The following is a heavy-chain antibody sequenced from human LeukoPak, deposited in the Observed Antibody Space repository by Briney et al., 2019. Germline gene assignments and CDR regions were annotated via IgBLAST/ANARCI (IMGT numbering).Heavy chain of an antibody. CDR1: GFSFSGYW. D-gene: IGHD6-6*01. CDR2: IRQDGSDK. CDR3: TTDSGGGRPFDY. J-gene: IGHJ4*02. Sequence: GGSLRLSCAASGFSFSGYWMSWVRQAPGKGLEWVANIRQDGSDKYYVDSVKGRFTISRDNAKNSLFLQMNSLRAEDTAVYFCTTDSGGGRPFDYWGQGTLVTASS. V-gene: IGHV3-7*01.